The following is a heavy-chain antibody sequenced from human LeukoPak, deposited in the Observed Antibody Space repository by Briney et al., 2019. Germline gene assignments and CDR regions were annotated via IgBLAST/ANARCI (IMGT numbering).Heavy chain of an antibody. V-gene: IGHV1-18*01. CDR3: ARGYMVRGVTIYYYYMDV. CDR2: ISGYNGNT. D-gene: IGHD3-10*01. Sequence: GASVKVSCKASGYTFTTYNINWVRQAPGQGLEWMGWISGYNGNTNYAQKLQGRVTMTTDTSTSTAYMELSSLRSEDTAVYYCARGYMVRGVTIYYYYMDVWGKGTTVTVSS. J-gene: IGHJ6*03. CDR1: GYTFTTYN.